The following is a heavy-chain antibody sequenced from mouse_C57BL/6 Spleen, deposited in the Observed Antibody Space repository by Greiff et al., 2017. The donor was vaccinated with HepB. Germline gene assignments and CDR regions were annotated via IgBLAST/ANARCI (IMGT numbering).Heavy chain of an antibody. Sequence: VQLQQSGAELVRPGSSVKLSCKASGYTFTSYWMHWVKQRPIQGLEWIGNIDPSDSETHYNQKFKDKATLTVDKSSSTAYMQLSSLTSEDSAVYYCARGGSGYYAMDYWGQGTSVTVSS. CDR3: ARGGSGYYAMDY. D-gene: IGHD3-2*02. CDR1: GYTFTSYW. J-gene: IGHJ4*01. V-gene: IGHV1-52*01. CDR2: IDPSDSET.